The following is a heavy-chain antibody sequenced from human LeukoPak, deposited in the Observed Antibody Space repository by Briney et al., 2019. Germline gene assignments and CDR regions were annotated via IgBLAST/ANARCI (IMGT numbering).Heavy chain of an antibody. CDR1: GGSFSGYY. J-gene: IGHJ6*02. Sequence: KPSETLSLTCAVYGGSFSGYYWSWIRQPPGKGLEWIGEINHSGSTNYNPSLKSRVTISVDTSKNQFSLKLSSVTAADTAVYYCARAVGDDYYYGMDVWGQGTTVTVSS. D-gene: IGHD2-21*02. CDR2: INHSGST. V-gene: IGHV4-34*01. CDR3: ARAVGDDYYYGMDV.